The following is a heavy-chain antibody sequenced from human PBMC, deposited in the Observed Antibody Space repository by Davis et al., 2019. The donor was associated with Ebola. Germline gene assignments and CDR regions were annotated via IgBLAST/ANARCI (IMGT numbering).Heavy chain of an antibody. CDR2: IYYTGST. CDR1: GGSISSFY. J-gene: IGHJ5*02. CDR3: ARVDYDFWSGYNWFDP. D-gene: IGHD3-3*01. V-gene: IGHV4-59*01. Sequence: SETLSLTCTVSGGSISSFYWNWIRQPPGKGLEWVGSIYYTGSTNYNPSLKSRVTISVDTSKNQFSLKLSSVTAADTAVYYCARVDYDFWSGYNWFDPWGQGTLVTVSS.